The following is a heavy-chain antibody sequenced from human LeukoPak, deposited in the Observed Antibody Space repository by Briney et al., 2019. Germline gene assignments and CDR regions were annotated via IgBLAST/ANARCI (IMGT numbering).Heavy chain of an antibody. CDR1: GFTFSSYW. CDR2: INSDGSST. CDR3: ARDHNYYDSSGYLSY. V-gene: IGHV3-74*01. Sequence: PGGSLRLSCAASGFTFSSYWMHWVRQAPGEGLVWVSRINSDGSSTSYADSVKGRFTISRDNAKNTLYLQMNSLRAEDTAVYYCARDHNYYDSSGYLSYWGQGTLVTVSS. D-gene: IGHD3-22*01. J-gene: IGHJ4*02.